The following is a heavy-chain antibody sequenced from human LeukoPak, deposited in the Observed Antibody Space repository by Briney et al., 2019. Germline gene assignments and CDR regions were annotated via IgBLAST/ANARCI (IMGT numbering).Heavy chain of an antibody. V-gene: IGHV3-74*01. D-gene: IGHD1/OR15-1a*01. CDR1: GFTLSYYW. CDR2: INGDGSST. J-gene: IGHJ5*02. Sequence: GGSLRLSCAASGFTLSYYWMHWVRQGPGKGLVWVSTINGDGSSTNYADSVKGRFTNSRDNAKNTLYLEMNSLRVEDTAVYYCARDPRNKGFDPWGQGTLVTVSS. CDR3: ARDPRNKGFDP.